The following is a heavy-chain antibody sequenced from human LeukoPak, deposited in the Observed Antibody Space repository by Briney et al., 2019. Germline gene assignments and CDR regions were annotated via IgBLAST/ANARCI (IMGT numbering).Heavy chain of an antibody. J-gene: IGHJ4*02. Sequence: GGSLRLSCAASGFSFSRAWMSWVRQAPGKGLEWVGRIKSRSDGGTTDYAAPVKGRFTISRDDSKNTLFLQVNSLKIEDTAVYYCTTVTLRPVGLWGQGTLVTVSS. CDR1: GFSFSRAW. CDR2: IKSRSDGGTT. D-gene: IGHD3-10*01. CDR3: TTVTLRPVGL. V-gene: IGHV3-15*05.